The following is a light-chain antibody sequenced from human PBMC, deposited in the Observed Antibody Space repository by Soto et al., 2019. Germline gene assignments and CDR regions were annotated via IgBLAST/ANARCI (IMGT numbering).Light chain of an antibody. J-gene: IGKJ2*03. Sequence: DIVMTQSPDSLAVSLGERATINCKSSQTILYSPNNKDCLAWFQQKPGQPPKMLIDWTSARESGVPDRFSGSGSGTDFSLTIDSLQAEDVAVYHCQQSCNLPYSFGQGTQLEI. CDR2: WTS. V-gene: IGKV4-1*01. CDR1: QTILYSPNNKDC. CDR3: QQSCNLPYS.